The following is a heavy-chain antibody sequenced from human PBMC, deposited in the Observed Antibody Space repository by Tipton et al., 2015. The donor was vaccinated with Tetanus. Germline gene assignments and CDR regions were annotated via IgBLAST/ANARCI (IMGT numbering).Heavy chain of an antibody. CDR3: AREVPAAGHFDS. J-gene: IGHJ4*02. CDR1: GASINAGGYL. CDR2: IYYTERT. Sequence: GLVKPSETLSLTCTVSGASINAGGYLWTWVRQYPGKGLEWIGNIYYTERTSYTPSLDSRVSISVDTSKNQFSLRLTSVTAADTAVYYCAREVPAAGHFDSWGQGTLVTVSS. D-gene: IGHD2-2*01. V-gene: IGHV4-31*03.